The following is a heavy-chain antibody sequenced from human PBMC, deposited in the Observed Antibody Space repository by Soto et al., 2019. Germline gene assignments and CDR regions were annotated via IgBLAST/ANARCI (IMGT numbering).Heavy chain of an antibody. V-gene: IGHV1-69*02. CDR1: GSTFSSYT. CDR2: IIPVLGVT. J-gene: IGHJ6*02. CDR3: ARRRYCGADCYSKYYYGMDV. D-gene: IGHD2-21*02. Sequence: QVQLVQSGAEVKKPGSSVKVSCQASGSTFSSYTVNWVRQAPGQGLEWMGRIIPVLGVTNYAPKFKGRVTISADKSKTTAYMELSSLRSGDTAVYYCARRRYCGADCYSKYYYGMDVWGQGTTVTVSS.